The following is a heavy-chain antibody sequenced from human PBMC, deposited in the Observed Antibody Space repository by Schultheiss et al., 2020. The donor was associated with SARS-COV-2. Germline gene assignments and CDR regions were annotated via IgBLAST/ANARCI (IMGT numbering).Heavy chain of an antibody. CDR3: AREGDYCSSTSCSHYYYYYMDV. Sequence: SQTLSLTCTVSGGSISSYYWSWIRQPPGKGLEWIGYIYYSGSTNYNPSLKSRVTISVDTSKNQFSLKLSSVTAADTAVYYCAREGDYCSSTSCSHYYYYYMDVWGKGTTVTVSS. CDR1: GGSISSYY. V-gene: IGHV4-59*12. D-gene: IGHD2-2*01. CDR2: IYYSGST. J-gene: IGHJ6*03.